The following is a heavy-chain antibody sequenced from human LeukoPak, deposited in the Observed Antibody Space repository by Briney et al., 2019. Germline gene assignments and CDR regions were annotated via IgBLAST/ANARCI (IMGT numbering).Heavy chain of an antibody. V-gene: IGHV1-18*01. CDR3: ARVQNDFWSGYFDL. CDR1: RYTFTSYG. D-gene: IGHD3-3*01. CDR2: ISAYNGNT. J-gene: IGHJ4*02. Sequence: ASVKVSCKASRYTFTSYGISWVRQAPGQGLEWMGWISAYNGNTNYAQKLQGRVTMTTDTSTSTAYMELRSLRSDDTAVYYCARVQNDFWSGYFDLWGQGTLVTVSS.